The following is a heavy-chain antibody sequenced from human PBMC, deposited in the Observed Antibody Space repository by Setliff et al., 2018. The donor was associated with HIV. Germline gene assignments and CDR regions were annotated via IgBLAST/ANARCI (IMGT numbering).Heavy chain of an antibody. CDR3: ARARGPEGYFDS. Sequence: NPSETLSLTCTVSGRSINTGSYYWGWIRQPPGKGLESIGTIYYSGSTYYKSSLKSRLTISVDTSKNQFSLKMSSVTAADTAVYYCARARGPEGYFDSWGQGTLVTVSS. V-gene: IGHV4-39*07. CDR1: GRSINTGSYY. J-gene: IGHJ4*02. CDR2: IYYSGST. D-gene: IGHD3-10*01.